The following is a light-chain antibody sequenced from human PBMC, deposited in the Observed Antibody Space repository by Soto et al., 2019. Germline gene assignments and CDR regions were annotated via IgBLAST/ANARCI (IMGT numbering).Light chain of an antibody. CDR1: QTISSW. Sequence: DIQMTQSPSTLSGSVGDRVTITCRASQTISSWLAWYQQKPGKAPKLLIYKASTLKSGVPSRVSGSASGTEFTLTISSLQPDDFATYCCQHYNSYSETFGQGTKVDIK. V-gene: IGKV1-5*03. CDR2: KAS. CDR3: QHYNSYSET. J-gene: IGKJ1*01.